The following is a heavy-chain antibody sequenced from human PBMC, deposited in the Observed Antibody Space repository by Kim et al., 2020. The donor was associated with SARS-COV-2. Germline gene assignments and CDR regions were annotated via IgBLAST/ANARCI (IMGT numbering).Heavy chain of an antibody. CDR2: IRKKADGGTT. CDR3: TIDHPRLLAY. CDR1: GFTFGDST. Sequence: GGSLRLSCTTSGFTFGDSTMTWIRQAPGKGLEWVGFIRKKADGGTTEFAASVKGRFSISRDDSKSIVYVQMNSLKTEDTAVYYCTIDHPRLLAYWGQGTL. J-gene: IGHJ4*02. V-gene: IGHV3-49*03. D-gene: IGHD3-10*01.